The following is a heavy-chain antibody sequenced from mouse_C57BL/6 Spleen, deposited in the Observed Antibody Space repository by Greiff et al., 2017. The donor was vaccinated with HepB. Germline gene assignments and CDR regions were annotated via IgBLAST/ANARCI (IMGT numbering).Heavy chain of an antibody. CDR1: GFTFSSYA. CDR3: ARDQCLLFYAMDY. CDR2: ISDGGSYT. Sequence: EVKLVESGGGLVKPGGSLKLSCAASGFTFSSYAMSWVRQTPEKRLEWVATISDGGSYTYYPDNVKGRFTITRDNAKNNLYLQMSHLKSEDTAMYYCARDQCLLFYAMDYWGQGTSVTVSS. D-gene: IGHD6-1*01. J-gene: IGHJ4*01. V-gene: IGHV5-4*01.